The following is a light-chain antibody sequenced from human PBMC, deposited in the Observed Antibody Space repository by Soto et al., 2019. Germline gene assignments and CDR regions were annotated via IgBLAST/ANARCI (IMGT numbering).Light chain of an antibody. Sequence: QSVLAQPPSASGTPGQGVTISCSGSSSNIGSNTLNWYQKIPGTAPKLLIDSSEQRPSGVPDRFSGSKSGTSASLAISGLQSDDEADYYCAAWDESLSGPVFGGGTKLTVL. V-gene: IGLV1-44*01. CDR2: SSE. CDR3: AAWDESLSGPV. J-gene: IGLJ2*01. CDR1: SSNIGSNT.